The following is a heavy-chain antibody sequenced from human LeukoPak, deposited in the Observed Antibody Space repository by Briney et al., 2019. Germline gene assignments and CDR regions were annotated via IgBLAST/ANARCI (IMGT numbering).Heavy chain of an antibody. V-gene: IGHV1-46*01. CDR3: ARDQEGFDY. CDR2: IYPRDGST. Sequence: ASVNVSCKASGYTFTSNYIHWVRQAPGQGLEWMGMIYPRDGSTSYAQKFQGRVTVTRDTSTSTVHMELSGLRSEDTAVYYCARDQEGFDYWGQGTLVAVSS. J-gene: IGHJ4*02. CDR1: GYTFTSNY.